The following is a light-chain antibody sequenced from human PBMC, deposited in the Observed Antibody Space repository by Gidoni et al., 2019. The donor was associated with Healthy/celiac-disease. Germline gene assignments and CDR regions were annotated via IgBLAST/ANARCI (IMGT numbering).Light chain of an antibody. CDR2: DAS. V-gene: IGKV1-33*01. CDR1: QDISNY. Sequence: DIQMTQSPSSLSASVCDRVTITCQASQDISNYLNWYQQKPGKAPKLLIYDASNLETGVPSRFSGSGSGTDFTFTISSLQPEDIATYYCQQYDNLPRFTFGPGTKVDIK. CDR3: QQYDNLPRFT. J-gene: IGKJ3*01.